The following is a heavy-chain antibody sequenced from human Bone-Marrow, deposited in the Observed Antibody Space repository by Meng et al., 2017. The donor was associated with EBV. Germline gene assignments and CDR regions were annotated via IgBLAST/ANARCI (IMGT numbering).Heavy chain of an antibody. Sequence: EVXLVESGGXLVKPGGSLRLSCAASGFTFSSYSMNWVRQAPGKGLEWVSSISSSSSYIYYADSVKGRFTISRDNAKNSLYLQMNSLRAEDTAVYYCASLHYYDSSGFDYWGQGTLVTVSS. CDR3: ASLHYYDSSGFDY. CDR2: ISSSSSYI. J-gene: IGHJ4*02. D-gene: IGHD3-22*01. V-gene: IGHV3-21*01. CDR1: GFTFSSYS.